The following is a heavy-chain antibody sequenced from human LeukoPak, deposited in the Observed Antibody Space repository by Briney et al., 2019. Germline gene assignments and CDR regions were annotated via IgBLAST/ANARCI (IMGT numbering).Heavy chain of an antibody. Sequence: GGSLRLSCADSGFTFSSYRMNWVRQAPGKGLEWVSSISSSSSTTQYADSVKGRFTISRDNAKNSLYLEMSSLRAEDTAVYYCAKIGIAVAGNVGPQYHYYYMDVWGKGTTVTISS. CDR1: GFTFSSYR. CDR2: ISSSSSTT. V-gene: IGHV3-48*01. CDR3: AKIGIAVAGNVGPQYHYYYMDV. J-gene: IGHJ6*03. D-gene: IGHD6-19*01.